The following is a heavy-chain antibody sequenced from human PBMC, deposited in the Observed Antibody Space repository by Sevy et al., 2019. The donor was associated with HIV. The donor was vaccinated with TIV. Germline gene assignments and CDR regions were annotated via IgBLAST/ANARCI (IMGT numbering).Heavy chain of an antibody. CDR3: ARARRVTTVYYYYGMDV. Sequence: ASVKVSCKASGYSFTDYYMHWVRQAPGQGLEWMAWINPKNDVTNYALKFQGRVTMTRDTSTSTAYMELTRLRSDDTAVYYCARARRVTTVYYYYGMDVWGQGTTVTVSS. CDR1: GYSFTDYY. V-gene: IGHV1-2*02. J-gene: IGHJ6*02. D-gene: IGHD5-18*01. CDR2: INPKNDVT.